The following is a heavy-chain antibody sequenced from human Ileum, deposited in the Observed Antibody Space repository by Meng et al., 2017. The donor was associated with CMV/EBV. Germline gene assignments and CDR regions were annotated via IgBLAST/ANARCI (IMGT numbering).Heavy chain of an antibody. CDR1: GGSFSGYY. D-gene: IGHD1-1*01. J-gene: IGHJ4*02. CDR3: SRGLDSFKLGND. V-gene: IGHV4-34*01. CDR2: IHHTDHLSEGI. Sequence: SETLSLTCTVYGGSFSGYYWTWIRQPPGKGLEWIGEIHHTDHLSEGINCNPSLKSRVTMSVDTTTNQFSLKLNSVTAADTAVYYCSRGLDSFKLGNDWAQGTRVTGYS.